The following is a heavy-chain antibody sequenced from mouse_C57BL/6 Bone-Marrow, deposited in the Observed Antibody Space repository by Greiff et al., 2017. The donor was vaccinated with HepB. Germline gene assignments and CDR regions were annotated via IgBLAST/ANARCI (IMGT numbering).Heavy chain of an antibody. CDR2: IYPGSGST. J-gene: IGHJ3*01. CDR3: ARATRVTTPFVY. Sequence: VQLQQPGAELVKPGASVKMSCKASGYTFTSYWITWVKQRPGQGLEWIGDIYPGSGSTNYNEKFKSKATLTVDTSSSTAYMQLSSLTSEDSAVYYCARATRVTTPFVYGGQGTLVTVSA. V-gene: IGHV1-55*01. D-gene: IGHD2-2*01. CDR1: GYTFTSYW.